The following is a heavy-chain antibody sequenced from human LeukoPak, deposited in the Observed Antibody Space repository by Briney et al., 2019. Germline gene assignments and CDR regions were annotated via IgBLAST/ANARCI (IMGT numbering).Heavy chain of an antibody. J-gene: IGHJ5*02. CDR1: GYTFTGYY. V-gene: IGHV1-2*02. CDR3: ARVGCTGGSCYGWFDP. Sequence: ASVKVSCKASGYTFTGYYMHWVRQAPGQGLEWMGWINPNSGDTYFAQSFQGRVTMTRDTSISTAYMELSRLRSDDTAVYYCARVGCTGGSCYGWFDPWGQGTLVTVSS. CDR2: INPNSGDT. D-gene: IGHD2-15*01.